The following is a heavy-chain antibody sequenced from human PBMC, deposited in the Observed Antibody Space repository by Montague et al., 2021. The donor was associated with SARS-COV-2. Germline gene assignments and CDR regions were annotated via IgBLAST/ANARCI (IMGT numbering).Heavy chain of an antibody. CDR1: GRPMSSSHW. CDR2: VYHSGRT. CDR3: AREFRTYGYGGQYWYFDL. V-gene: IGHV4-4*02. J-gene: IGHJ2*01. Sequence: SETLSLTCTISGRPMSSSHWWGWVSQPPDKRLDWIGEVYHSGRTNYNPSLKSRVTISIDKSKNQFSLKLSSVTAADTAVYYCAREFRTYGYGGQYWYFDLWGRGTLVTVSS. D-gene: IGHD3-10*01.